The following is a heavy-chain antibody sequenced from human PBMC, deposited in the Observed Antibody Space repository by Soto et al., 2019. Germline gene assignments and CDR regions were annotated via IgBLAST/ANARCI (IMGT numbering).Heavy chain of an antibody. J-gene: IGHJ3*02. Sequence: KTSETLSLTCAVYGGSFSGYYWSWIRQPPGKGLEWIGEINHSGSTNYNPSLKSRVTISVDTSKNQFSLKLSSVTAADTAVYYCAREQILSSSDGFDIWGQGTLATVSS. D-gene: IGHD6-6*01. V-gene: IGHV4-34*01. CDR1: GGSFSGYY. CDR3: AREQILSSSDGFDI. CDR2: INHSGST.